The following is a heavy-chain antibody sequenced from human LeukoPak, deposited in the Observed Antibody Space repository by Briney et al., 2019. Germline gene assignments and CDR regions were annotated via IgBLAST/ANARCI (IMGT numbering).Heavy chain of an antibody. CDR3: ARDLSPGYYDSSGPFGGYYMDV. CDR2: ISSSGSTI. V-gene: IGHV3-11*04. CDR1: GFTFSDYY. J-gene: IGHJ6*03. D-gene: IGHD3-22*01. Sequence: GGSLRLSCAASGFTFSDYYMSWIRQAPGKGLEWVSYISSSGSTIYYADSVKGRFTISRDNAKNSLYLQMNSLRAEDTAVYYCARDLSPGYYDSSGPFGGYYMDVWGKGTTVTVSS.